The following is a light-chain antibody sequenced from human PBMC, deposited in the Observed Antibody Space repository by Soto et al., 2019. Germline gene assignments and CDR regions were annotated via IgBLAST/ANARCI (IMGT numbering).Light chain of an antibody. V-gene: IGLV2-14*01. Sequence: QSALTQPASVSGSPGQSITISCTGTSSDVGGYNYVSWYQQHPGKAPKLMIYEVNNRPSGVSNRFSGSKSGNTASLTISGLQAEDVADYYCSSYTSSTTHVFGGGTKVTVL. CDR3: SSYTSSTTHV. CDR2: EVN. CDR1: SSDVGGYNY. J-gene: IGLJ2*01.